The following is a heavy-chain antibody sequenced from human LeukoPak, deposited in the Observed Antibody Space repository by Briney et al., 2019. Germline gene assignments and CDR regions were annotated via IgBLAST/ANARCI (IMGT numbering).Heavy chain of an antibody. CDR3: ARDSPLDSGYDSYFDY. Sequence: ASVKVSCKASGYTFTSYDINWVRQATGQGLEWMGWMNPNSGNTGYAQKFQGRVTMTRNTSISTAYMELSSLRSEDTAVYYCARDSPLDSGYDSYFDYWGQGTLVTVSS. D-gene: IGHD5-12*01. CDR1: GYTFTSYD. J-gene: IGHJ4*02. V-gene: IGHV1-8*01. CDR2: MNPNSGNT.